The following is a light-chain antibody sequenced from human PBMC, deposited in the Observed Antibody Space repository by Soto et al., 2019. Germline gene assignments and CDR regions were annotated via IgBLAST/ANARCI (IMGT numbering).Light chain of an antibody. J-gene: IGKJ4*01. V-gene: IGKV1-12*01. CDR1: QAVSTW. Sequence: DIQMTQSPSFVSASVGDRVTITCRASQAVSTWLAWYQQKPGDAPKLLIYAASTLQSGVPSRFSGSGSGTEFSLTISSLQPEDVATYYCQQYERYPPSFGGGTKLDI. CDR3: QQYERYPPS. CDR2: AAS.